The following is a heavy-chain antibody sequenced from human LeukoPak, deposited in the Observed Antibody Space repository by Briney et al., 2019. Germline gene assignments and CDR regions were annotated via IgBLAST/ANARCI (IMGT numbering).Heavy chain of an antibody. CDR1: GGSMKSYY. CDR2: IYYSGST. CDR3: ARVGGMLTINNEAFDI. D-gene: IGHD5-24*01. V-gene: IGHV4-59*01. Sequence: SETLSLTCTVSGGSMKSYYWNWIRQPPGKGLEWIGYIYYSGSTNSTPSLKSRVTISVDTSKNQFSLKLTSVTAADTAIYYCARVGGMLTINNEAFDIWGQGTVVTVSS. J-gene: IGHJ3*02.